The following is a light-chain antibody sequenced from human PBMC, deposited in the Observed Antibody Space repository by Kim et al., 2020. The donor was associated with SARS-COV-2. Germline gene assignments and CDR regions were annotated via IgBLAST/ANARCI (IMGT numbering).Light chain of an antibody. Sequence: GPSVTIPCTGTSNDIGGYNSVSWFQQHPGKAPKLMIYDVRQRPSGVPDRFSGSKSGNTASLTISGLQAEDEADYYCCSYAGSYTLVFGGGTQVTVL. J-gene: IGLJ3*02. CDR3: CSYAGSYTLV. CDR2: DVR. CDR1: SNDIGGYNS. V-gene: IGLV2-11*01.